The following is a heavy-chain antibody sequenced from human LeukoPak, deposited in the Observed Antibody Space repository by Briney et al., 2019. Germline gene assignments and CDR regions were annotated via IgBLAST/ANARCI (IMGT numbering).Heavy chain of an antibody. CDR3: XXXXXXXXSSGYHTGTYYYYMDV. CDR1: GYSFISYW. V-gene: IGHV5-51*01. J-gene: IGHJ6*03. D-gene: IGHD3-3*01. CDR2: IYPGDSDT. Sequence: GESLKISCKGSGYSFISYWIGWVRQMPGKGLDWMGIIYPGDSDTRYSPSFQGQVTISVDKSISTAYLQWSSLKASYTAMYYXXXXXXXXXSSGYHTGTYYYYMDVWGKGTTVTVSS.